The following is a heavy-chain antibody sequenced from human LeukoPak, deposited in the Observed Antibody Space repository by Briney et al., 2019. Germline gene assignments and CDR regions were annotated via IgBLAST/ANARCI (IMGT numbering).Heavy chain of an antibody. J-gene: IGHJ3*02. CDR2: IKQDGSEK. Sequence: GGSLRLSCAASGFTFSIYWMSWVRQAPGKGLEWVANIKQDGSEKYYVDSVKGRFTISRDNAKNSLYLQMNSLRAEDTAVYYCARDVPNPDYGDPEDAFDIWGQGTMVTVSS. V-gene: IGHV3-7*04. CDR3: ARDVPNPDYGDPEDAFDI. CDR1: GFTFSIYW. D-gene: IGHD4-17*01.